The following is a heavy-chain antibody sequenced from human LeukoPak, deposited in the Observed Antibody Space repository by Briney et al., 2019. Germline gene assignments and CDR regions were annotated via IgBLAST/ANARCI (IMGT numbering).Heavy chain of an antibody. CDR1: GFTFSSYG. J-gene: IGHJ4*02. CDR2: ISGSGGST. D-gene: IGHD3-16*01. Sequence: GGSLRLSCAASGFTFSSYGMSWVRQAPGKGLEWVSAISGSGGSTYYADSVKGRFTISRDNSKNTLYLQMNSLRAEDTAVYYCAKALAPLPSLYLFDYWGQGTLVTVSS. CDR3: AKALAPLPSLYLFDY. V-gene: IGHV3-23*01.